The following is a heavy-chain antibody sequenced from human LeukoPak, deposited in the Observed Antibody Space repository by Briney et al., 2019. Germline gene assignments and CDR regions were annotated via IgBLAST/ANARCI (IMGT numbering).Heavy chain of an antibody. CDR1: GFTFSDYD. Sequence: GGSLRLSCAASGFTFSDYDMHWVRQATGKGLDGVSAIGTAGDTYYTGSVKGRLTISRENAKYSLYLQMNSLRAGDTAVYYCARVAKERVGGVYYFDYWGQGTLVTVSS. J-gene: IGHJ4*02. V-gene: IGHV3-13*01. D-gene: IGHD1-1*01. CDR3: ARVAKERVGGVYYFDY. CDR2: IGTAGDT.